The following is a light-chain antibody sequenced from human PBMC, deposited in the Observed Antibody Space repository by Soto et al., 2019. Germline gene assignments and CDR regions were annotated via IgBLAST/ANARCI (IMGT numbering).Light chain of an antibody. CDR3: CAYAATYTYF. V-gene: IGLV2-23*01. J-gene: IGLJ1*01. CDR1: SSYVGKYNL. Sequence: QSVLTQPAPLSGAPGQSITISCTGNSSYVGKYNLVSWYQQHPGKAPKVMILQGYKRPSGVSNRFSGSKFGNTASLTISGLQAEDEAEYYCCAYAATYTYFFGTGTKVPS. CDR2: QGY.